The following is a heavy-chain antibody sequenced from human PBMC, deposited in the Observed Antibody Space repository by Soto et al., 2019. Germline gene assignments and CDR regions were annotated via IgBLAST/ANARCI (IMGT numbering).Heavy chain of an antibody. CDR3: ASEADYYDSGSYYSSVRSHY. Sequence: GGSLRLSCAASGFTFSSYWMHWVRQSPGKGLVWVSRINSDGSSTSYADSVKGRFTISRDNAKNTLYLQMNSLRAEDTAVYYCASEADYYDSGSYYSSVRSHYWGQGTLVTVSS. D-gene: IGHD3-10*01. CDR1: GFTFSSYW. J-gene: IGHJ4*02. CDR2: INSDGSST. V-gene: IGHV3-74*01.